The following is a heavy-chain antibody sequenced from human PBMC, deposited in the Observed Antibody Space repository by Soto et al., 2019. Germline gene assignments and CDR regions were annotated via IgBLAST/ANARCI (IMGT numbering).Heavy chain of an antibody. J-gene: IGHJ4*02. CDR3: ARRGPGTYFDY. V-gene: IGHV3-23*01. CDR2: ISGSGDST. CDR1: GFTFSRYA. Sequence: EVQLWDSGGGLVQPGGSLRLSCAASGFTFSRYAMNWVRQAPGKGLVWVSVISGSGDSTYYADSVKGRFTISRDNSKNTLYLQMNSLRTEDTAVYYGARRGPGTYFDYWGQGTLVTVSS. D-gene: IGHD6-13*01.